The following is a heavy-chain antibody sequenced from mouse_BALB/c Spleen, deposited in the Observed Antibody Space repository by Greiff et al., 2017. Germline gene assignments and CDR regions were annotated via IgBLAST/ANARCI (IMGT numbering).Heavy chain of an antibody. V-gene: IGHV5-12-2*01. J-gene: IGHJ4*01. D-gene: IGHD1-1*01. CDR3: ASQASYYYGSRYYAMDY. CDR2: ISNGGGST. Sequence: EVMLVESGGGLVQPGGSLKLSCAASGFTFSSYTMSWVRQTPEKRLEWVAYISNGGGSTYYPDTVKGRFTISRDNAKNTLYLQMSSLKSEDTAMYYCASQASYYYGSRYYAMDYWGQGTSVTVSS. CDR1: GFTFSSYT.